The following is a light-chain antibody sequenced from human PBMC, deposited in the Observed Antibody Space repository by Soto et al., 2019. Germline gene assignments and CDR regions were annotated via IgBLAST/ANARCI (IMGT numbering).Light chain of an antibody. Sequence: QLVLTQSPSASASLGASVKLTCTLSSGHSSYAIAWHQQQPEKGPRFLMKLNSDGSHYEGDGIPDRFSGSFSGAERYLTISTLQSEDEADYYCQTWDTGIVIFGGGTKLTVL. J-gene: IGLJ2*01. V-gene: IGLV4-69*01. CDR2: LNSDGSH. CDR3: QTWDTGIVI. CDR1: SGHSSYA.